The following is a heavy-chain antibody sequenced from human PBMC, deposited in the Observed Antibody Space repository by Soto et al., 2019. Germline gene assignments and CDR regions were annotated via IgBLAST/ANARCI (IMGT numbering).Heavy chain of an antibody. V-gene: IGHV4-59*01. D-gene: IGHD3-10*01. CDR3: ARATNFRRGWFI. Sequence: SELQCLTCTVVDGYIRNYYCSCIRQPPRKVLEWIGYIYNTGSNNYNPSLKSQGTIAVETSRNQFSLTLITVAAADTDVYYCARATNFRRGWFIWGERTLVTVSS. CDR2: IYNTGSN. CDR1: DGYIRNYY. J-gene: IGHJ4*03.